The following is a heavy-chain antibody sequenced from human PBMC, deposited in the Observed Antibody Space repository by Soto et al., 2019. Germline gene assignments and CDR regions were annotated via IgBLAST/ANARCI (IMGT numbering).Heavy chain of an antibody. D-gene: IGHD3-3*01. Sequence: SETLSLTCTVSGGSINSGGYYWSGIRQHPGKGLEWIGYIYYSGITYYNPSLKSRVTISIDTSKNQFSLKLSSVTAADTAVYYCARAQTIFGIITVFDYWGQGTLVTVSS. V-gene: IGHV4-31*03. J-gene: IGHJ4*02. CDR3: ARAQTIFGIITVFDY. CDR2: IYYSGIT. CDR1: GGSINSGGYY.